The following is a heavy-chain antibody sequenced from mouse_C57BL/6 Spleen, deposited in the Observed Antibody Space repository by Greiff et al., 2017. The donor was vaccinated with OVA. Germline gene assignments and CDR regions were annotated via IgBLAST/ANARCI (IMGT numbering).Heavy chain of an antibody. CDR2: INPSSGYT. D-gene: IGHD4-1*01. CDR3: AREGTGTFDY. V-gene: IGHV1-4*01. J-gene: IGHJ2*01. CDR1: GYTFTSYT. Sequence: QVQLQQPGAELARPGASVKMSCKASGYTFTSYTMHWVKQRPGQGLEWIGYINPSSGYTKYNQKFKDKATLTADKSSSTAYMQLSSLTSEDSAVYYCAREGTGTFDYWGQGTTLTVSS.